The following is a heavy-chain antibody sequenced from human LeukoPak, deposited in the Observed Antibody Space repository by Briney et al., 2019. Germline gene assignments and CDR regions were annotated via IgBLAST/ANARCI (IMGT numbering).Heavy chain of an antibody. CDR3: AKRPDCSTTNCFRFEY. D-gene: IGHD2-2*01. V-gene: IGHV3-23*01. Sequence: GGSLRLSCVASGFTFSDSVMSWVRQAPGQGLEWVSSINGDGGSTYYAESVKGRFTVSRDNSKNTLYLQMDSLRAEDTAVYYCAKRPDCSTTNCFRFEYWGQGTLVTVSS. CDR2: INGDGGST. CDR1: GFTFSDSV. J-gene: IGHJ4*02.